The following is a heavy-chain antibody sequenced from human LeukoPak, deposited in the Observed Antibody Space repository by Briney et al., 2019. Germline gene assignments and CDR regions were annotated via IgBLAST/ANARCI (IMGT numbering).Heavy chain of an antibody. CDR1: GFTFSSYA. J-gene: IGHJ3*02. CDR3: AGDRGIRRAAADPSDAFDI. Sequence: GGSLRLSCAASGFTFSSYAMHWVRQAPGKGLEWVAVISYDGSNKYYADSVKGRFTISRDNSKNTLYLQMNSLRAEDTAVYYCAGDRGIRRAAADPSDAFDIWGQGTMVTVSS. V-gene: IGHV3-30-3*01. CDR2: ISYDGSNK. D-gene: IGHD6-13*01.